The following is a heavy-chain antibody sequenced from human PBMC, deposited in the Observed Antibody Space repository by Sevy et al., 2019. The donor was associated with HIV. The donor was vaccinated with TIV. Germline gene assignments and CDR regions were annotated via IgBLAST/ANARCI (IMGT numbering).Heavy chain of an antibody. CDR3: AKEGYSSGSAGIFNI. J-gene: IGHJ3*02. V-gene: IGHV3-30*04. D-gene: IGHD6-19*01. CDR2: ISTDGMNK. CDR1: GLSLSSAV. Sequence: GGSLRLSCAVSGLSLSSAVIHWVRQAPGKGLEWVSLISTDGMNKDYPDSVKGRFTISRDTSKNTVDLQTDSLRSEDTAIYFCAKEGYSSGSAGIFNIWGQGTVVTVSS.